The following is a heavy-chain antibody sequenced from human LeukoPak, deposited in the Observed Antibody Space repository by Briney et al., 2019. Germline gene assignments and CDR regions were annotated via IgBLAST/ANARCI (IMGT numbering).Heavy chain of an antibody. J-gene: IGHJ4*02. CDR1: GGSISSTLYY. D-gene: IGHD1-26*01. CDR3: ARHRGGSYYYPLDY. V-gene: IGHV4-39*01. CDR2: IYYSGRT. Sequence: SETLSLTCSVSGGSISSTLYYWAWIRQPPGKGLEWLGSIYYSGRTYDNPSLKSRATMSVDTSRNQFSLKLNSVTAADTAVYYCARHRGGSYYYPLDYWGQGHLVTVSS.